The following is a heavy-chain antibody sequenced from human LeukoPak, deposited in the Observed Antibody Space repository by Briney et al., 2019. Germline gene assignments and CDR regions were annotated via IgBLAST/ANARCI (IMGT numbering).Heavy chain of an antibody. CDR3: VRGSSGTAVRGVSWAWFDP. V-gene: IGHV3-48*02. J-gene: IGHJ5*02. D-gene: IGHD3-10*01. CDR2: ISSGSEII. CDR1: GFTFSTYN. Sequence: PGGSLRLSCAASGFTFSTYNMNWVRQAPGKGLEWVSFISSGSEIIYCADSVRGRFTISRDNVMNSLYLHMNSLRDDDTAVYYCVRGSSGTAVRGVSWAWFDPWGQGTLVTVSS.